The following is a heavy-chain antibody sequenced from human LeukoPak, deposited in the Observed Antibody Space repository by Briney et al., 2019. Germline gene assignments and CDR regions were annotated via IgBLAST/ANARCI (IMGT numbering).Heavy chain of an antibody. D-gene: IGHD5-12*01. CDR2: IYYSGST. J-gene: IGHJ4*02. CDR3: ARQAVDIVATIRSVTFDY. Sequence: SETLSLTCTVSGGSINSYYWGWIRQPPGKGLEWIGSIYYSGSTYYNPSLKSRVTISVDTSKNQFSLKLSSVTAADTAVYYCARQAVDIVATIRSVTFDYWGQGTLVTVSS. CDR1: GGSINSYY. V-gene: IGHV4-39*01.